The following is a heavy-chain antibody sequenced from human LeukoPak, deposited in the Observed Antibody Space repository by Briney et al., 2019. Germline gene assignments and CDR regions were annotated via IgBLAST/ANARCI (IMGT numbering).Heavy chain of an antibody. CDR1: GGSFSGYY. CDR3: ARDIADFWSGYYTG. J-gene: IGHJ4*02. V-gene: IGHV4-34*01. Sequence: SETLSLTCAVYGGSFSGYYWSWIRQPPGKGLERIGEINHSGSTNYNPSLKSRVTISVDTSKNQFSLKLSSVTAADTAVYYCARDIADFWSGYYTGWGQGTLVTVSS. CDR2: INHSGST. D-gene: IGHD3-3*01.